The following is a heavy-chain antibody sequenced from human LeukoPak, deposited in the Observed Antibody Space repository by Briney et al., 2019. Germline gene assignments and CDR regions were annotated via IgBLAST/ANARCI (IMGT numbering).Heavy chain of an antibody. CDR3: ARDLYYYDSSGYYYF. Sequence: ASVKVSCKASGYTFTSYGISWVRQAPGQGLEWMGWISAYNGNTNYAQKLQGRVTMTTDISTSTAYMELRSLRSDDTAVYYCARDLYYYDSSGYYYFWGQGTLVTVSS. CDR2: ISAYNGNT. CDR1: GYTFTSYG. V-gene: IGHV1-18*01. J-gene: IGHJ4*02. D-gene: IGHD3-22*01.